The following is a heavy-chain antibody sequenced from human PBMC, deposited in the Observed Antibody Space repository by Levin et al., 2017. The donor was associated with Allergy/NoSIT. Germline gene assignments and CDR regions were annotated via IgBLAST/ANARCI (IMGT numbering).Heavy chain of an antibody. J-gene: IGHJ4*02. D-gene: IGHD6-13*01. CDR1: GFTFSSYS. CDR3: ARDERYSSSSPHYFDY. CDR2: ISSSSSTI. V-gene: IGHV3-48*01. Sequence: GGSLRLSCAASGFTFSSYSMNWVRQAPGKGLEWVSYISSSSSTIYYADSVKGRFTISRDNAKNSLYLQMNSLRAEDTAVYYCARDERYSSSSPHYFDYWGQGTLVTVSS.